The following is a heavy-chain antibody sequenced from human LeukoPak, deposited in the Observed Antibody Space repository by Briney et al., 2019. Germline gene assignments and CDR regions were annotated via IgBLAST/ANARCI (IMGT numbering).Heavy chain of an antibody. J-gene: IGHJ4*02. CDR1: GFTFSGYY. Sequence: PGGSLRLSCAASGFTFSGYYMSWIRQAPGKGLEWLSYISGSGSTTYYADSVRGRFTISRDNTKNSLFLQLNSLRAEDTAVYYCASPISGWYLRPKHFDQWGQGTLVTVSS. D-gene: IGHD6-19*01. V-gene: IGHV3-11*01. CDR3: ASPISGWYLRPKHFDQ. CDR2: ISGSGSTT.